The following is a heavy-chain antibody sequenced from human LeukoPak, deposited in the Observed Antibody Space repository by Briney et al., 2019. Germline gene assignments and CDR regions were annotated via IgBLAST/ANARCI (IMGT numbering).Heavy chain of an antibody. CDR2: IYYSGST. D-gene: IGHD1-1*01. J-gene: IGHJ6*02. CDR3: ARAQPVYYVMDV. V-gene: IGHV4-61*08. CDR1: GGSISSGGYY. Sequence: SQTLSLTCTVSGGSISSGGYYWSWIRQHPGKGPEWIGYIYYSGSTNYNPSLKSRVTISVDTSKNQFSLKLNSVTAADTAVYYCARAQPVYYVMDVWGQGTTVTVSS.